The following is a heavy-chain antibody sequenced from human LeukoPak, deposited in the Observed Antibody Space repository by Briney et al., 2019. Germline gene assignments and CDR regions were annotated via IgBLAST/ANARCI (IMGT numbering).Heavy chain of an antibody. D-gene: IGHD2-2*01. CDR1: GFTFSSYA. Sequence: GGSLRLSCAASGFTFSSYAMHRVRQAPGKGLEWVAVISYDGSDKYYADSVKGRFTISRDNSKNTLYLQVNSLRAEDTAVYYCARDRGYQLLSFWFDPWGQGTLVTVSS. V-gene: IGHV3-30*01. J-gene: IGHJ5*02. CDR3: ARDRGYQLLSFWFDP. CDR2: ISYDGSDK.